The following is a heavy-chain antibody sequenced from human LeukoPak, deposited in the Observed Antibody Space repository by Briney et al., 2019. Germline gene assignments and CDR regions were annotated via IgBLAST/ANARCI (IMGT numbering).Heavy chain of an antibody. D-gene: IGHD5-18*01. CDR2: INTNTGNP. CDR3: ATLPNYSYGHPYYFDS. J-gene: IGHJ4*02. Sequence: ASVKVSCKASGYTFTSYAMNWVRQAPGQGLEWMGWINTNTGNPTYAQGFTGRFVFSLDTSVSTAYLQISSLKAEDTAVYYCATLPNYSYGHPYYFDSWGQGTLVTVSS. V-gene: IGHV7-4-1*02. CDR1: GYTFTSYA.